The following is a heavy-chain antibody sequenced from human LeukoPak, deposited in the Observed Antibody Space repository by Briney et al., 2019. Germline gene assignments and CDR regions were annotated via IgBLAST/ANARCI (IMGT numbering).Heavy chain of an antibody. Sequence: SETLSLTCTVSGGSISSYYWSWIRQPPGKGLEWIGYIYYSGSTNYNPSLKSRVTISIDTSKNQFSLKLSSVTAADTAVYYCARERNYYYGMDVWGQGTTVTVSS. CDR1: GGSISSYY. CDR2: IYYSGST. J-gene: IGHJ6*02. V-gene: IGHV4-59*01. CDR3: ARERNYYYGMDV.